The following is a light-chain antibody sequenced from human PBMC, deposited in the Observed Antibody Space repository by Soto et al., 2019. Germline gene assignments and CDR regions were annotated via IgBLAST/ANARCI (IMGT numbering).Light chain of an antibody. CDR2: DAS. Sequence: EIVLTQPPATLSLSPGERATLSFRASQSVSSYLAWYQEKPGQAPRLLIYDASNRATGIPARFSGSGSGTDFTLTICSLEPEDFAVYYCQQYNNWPRTFGQGTKVDIK. CDR3: QQYNNWPRT. V-gene: IGKV3-11*01. CDR1: QSVSSY. J-gene: IGKJ2*01.